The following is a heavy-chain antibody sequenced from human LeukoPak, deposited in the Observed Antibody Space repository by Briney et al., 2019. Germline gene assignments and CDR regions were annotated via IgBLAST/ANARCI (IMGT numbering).Heavy chain of an antibody. CDR3: ARDRGYVTDY. D-gene: IGHD5-12*01. CDR2: INSDGRST. CDR1: GFTLSDYS. J-gene: IGHJ4*02. V-gene: IGHV3-74*01. Sequence: GGSLILSCAASGFTLSDYSMNWVRQAPGKGPVWVSRINSDGRSTIYADSVKGRFTISRDNAKNTLYLQMNSLRAEDTAVYYCARDRGYVTDYWGQGTLVTVSS.